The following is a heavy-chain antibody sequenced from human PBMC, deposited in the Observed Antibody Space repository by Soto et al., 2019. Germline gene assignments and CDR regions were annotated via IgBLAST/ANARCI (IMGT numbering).Heavy chain of an antibody. J-gene: IGHJ6*02. D-gene: IGHD3-16*01. CDR3: ARDLWGIQFFYYYYGLAV. CDR1: GFTFSSYS. CDR2: ISSGGSTI. Sequence: GGSLRLSCAASGFTFSSYSMNWVRQAPGKGLEWISYISSGGSTIYYADSVKGRFTISRDNAKNSLYLQMNSLRDEDTAVYYWARDLWGIQFFYYYYGLAVWGQGTTVTVSS. V-gene: IGHV3-48*02.